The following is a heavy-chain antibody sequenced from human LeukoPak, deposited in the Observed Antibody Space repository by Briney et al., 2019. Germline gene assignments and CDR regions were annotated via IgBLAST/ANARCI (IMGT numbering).Heavy chain of an antibody. V-gene: IGHV5-10-1*01. D-gene: IGHD6-13*01. J-gene: IGHJ4*02. CDR1: GYIFTNSR. CDR2: TDPSDSNT. CDR3: ARRVRFGSRWDFDY. Sequence: GESLKISCKGSGYIFTNSRISWVRQMPGKGLEWMGTTDPSDSNTNCSPSFQGHVTISADKSITTAWLQWSSLEASDTAMYYCARRVRFGSRWDFDYWGQGTLVTVSS.